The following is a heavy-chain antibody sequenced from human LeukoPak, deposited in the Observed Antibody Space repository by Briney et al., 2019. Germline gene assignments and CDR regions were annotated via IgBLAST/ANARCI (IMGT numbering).Heavy chain of an antibody. CDR1: AFTVSSSY. Sequence: PGGSLRLSCAASAFTVSSSYMSWVRQAPGKGLEWVSIIYSGGGIYYADSVKGRFSISRDISKNMLYLQMNSLRAGDTAVYYCARGHNTATSGTRAFDIWGQGTMVTVSS. D-gene: IGHD1-26*01. V-gene: IGHV3-53*01. CDR3: ARGHNTATSGTRAFDI. J-gene: IGHJ3*02. CDR2: IYSGGGI.